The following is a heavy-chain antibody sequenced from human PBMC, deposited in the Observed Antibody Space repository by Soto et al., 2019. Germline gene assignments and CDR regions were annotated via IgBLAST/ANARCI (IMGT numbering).Heavy chain of an antibody. J-gene: IGHJ4*02. D-gene: IGHD3-9*01. CDR1: GGSISSSSYY. V-gene: IGHV4-39*01. CDR2: IYYSGST. CDR3: ARLRYFDWLAFDY. Sequence: SETLSLTCTVSGGSISSSSYYWGWIRQPPGKGLEWIGSIYYSGSTYYNPSLKSRVTISVDTSKNQFSLKLSSVTAADTAVYYCARLRYFDWLAFDYWGQGTLVTVSS.